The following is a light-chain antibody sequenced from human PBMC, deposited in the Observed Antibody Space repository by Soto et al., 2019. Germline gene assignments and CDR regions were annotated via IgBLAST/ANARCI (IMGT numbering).Light chain of an antibody. CDR3: QQRSNWPLT. CDR2: DAS. J-gene: IGKJ4*01. CDR1: QSVSSY. Sequence: IVLTQXRXXLXFXXXXIATLSXGASQSVSSYLAWYQQKPGQAPRLLIYDASNRATGIPARFSGSGSGTDFTLTISSLEPEDFAVYYCQQRSNWPLTFGGGTKVDI. V-gene: IGKV3-11*01.